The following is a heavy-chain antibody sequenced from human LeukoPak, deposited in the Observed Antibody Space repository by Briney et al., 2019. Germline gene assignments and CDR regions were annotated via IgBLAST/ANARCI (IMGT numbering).Heavy chain of an antibody. D-gene: IGHD2-2*01. CDR3: ARLYCSSTSCFHYYYYMDV. CDR2: ICYSGST. V-gene: IGHV4-30-4*01. CDR1: GGSISSGDYY. J-gene: IGHJ6*03. Sequence: SETLSLTCTVSGGSISSGDYYWSWIRQPPGKGLEWIGYICYSGSTYYNPSLKSRVTISVDTSKNQFSLKLSSVTAADTAVYYCARLYCSSTSCFHYYYYMDVWGKGTTVTVSS.